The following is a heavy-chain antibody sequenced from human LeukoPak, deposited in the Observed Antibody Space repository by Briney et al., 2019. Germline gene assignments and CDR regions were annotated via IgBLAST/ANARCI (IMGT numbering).Heavy chain of an antibody. V-gene: IGHV1-46*01. CDR1: GGTFSSYA. Sequence: ASVKVSCKASGGTFSSYAISWVRQAPGQGLEWMGIINPSGGSTSYAQKFQGRVTMTRDMFTSTVYMKLSSLRSEDTAVYYCARDPSYCSGGSCRPYNWFDPWGQGTLVTVSS. D-gene: IGHD2-15*01. CDR2: INPSGGST. CDR3: ARDPSYCSGGSCRPYNWFDP. J-gene: IGHJ5*02.